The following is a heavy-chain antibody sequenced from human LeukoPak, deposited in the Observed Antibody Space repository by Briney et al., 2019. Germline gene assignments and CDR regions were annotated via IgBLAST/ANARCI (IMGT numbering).Heavy chain of an antibody. J-gene: IGHJ4*02. Sequence: PGGSLRLSCVASGFTFSSYNMNWVRQAAGKGLEWVGRIRNKANSYTTEYAASVKGRFTISRDDSKNSLYLQMNSLKTEDTAVYYCAQSGSYAAFDYWGQGTLVTVSS. V-gene: IGHV3-72*01. CDR2: IRNKANSYTT. CDR3: AQSGSYAAFDY. CDR1: GFTFSSYN. D-gene: IGHD3-16*01.